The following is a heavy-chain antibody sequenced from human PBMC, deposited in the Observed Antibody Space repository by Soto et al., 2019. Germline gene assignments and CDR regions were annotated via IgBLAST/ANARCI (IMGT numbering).Heavy chain of an antibody. CDR1: GGSISSYY. V-gene: IGHV4-59*01. CDR2: IYYSGST. CDR3: ARGDHYDFWSGPSLHYMDV. Sequence: PSETLSLTCTVSGGSISSYYWSWIRQPPGKGLEWIGYIYYSGSTNYNPSLKSRVTISVDTSKNQFSLKLSSVTAADTAVYYCARGDHYDFWSGPSLHYMDVWGKGTTVPVSS. J-gene: IGHJ6*03. D-gene: IGHD3-3*01.